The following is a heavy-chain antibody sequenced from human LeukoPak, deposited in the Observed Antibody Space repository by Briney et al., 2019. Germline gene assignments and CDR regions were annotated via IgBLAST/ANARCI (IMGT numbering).Heavy chain of an antibody. CDR3: ARGLRETEPGTAAPGTYYFDY. Sequence: ASETLSLTCAVYGGSFNGYYWSWIRQSPGKGLEWIGEINHSGSTKYNPPLKSRVTISVDTSKNQFSLKLSSVTAADTAVYYCARGLRETEPGTAAPGTYYFDYWGQGSLVTVSS. D-gene: IGHD6-13*01. CDR1: GGSFNGYY. J-gene: IGHJ4*02. CDR2: INHSGST. V-gene: IGHV4-34*01.